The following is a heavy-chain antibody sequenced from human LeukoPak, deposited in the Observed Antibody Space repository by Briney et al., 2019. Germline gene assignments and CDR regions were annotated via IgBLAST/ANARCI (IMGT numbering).Heavy chain of an antibody. CDR2: INPSGGST. D-gene: IGHD6-13*01. V-gene: IGHV1-46*01. Sequence: GASVKVSCKASGYTFTSYYMHWVRQAPGQGLEWMGIINPSGGSTSYAQKFQGRVTMTRDTSTSTVYMELSSPRSEDTAVYYCARSRRAIAAAGTLKYWGQGTLVTVSS. CDR1: GYTFTSYY. CDR3: ARSRRAIAAAGTLKY. J-gene: IGHJ4*02.